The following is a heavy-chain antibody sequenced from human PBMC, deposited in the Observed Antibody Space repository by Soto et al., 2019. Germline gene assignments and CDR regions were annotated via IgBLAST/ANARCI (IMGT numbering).Heavy chain of an antibody. V-gene: IGHV1-18*01. D-gene: IGHD1-1*01. CDR3: ARGRYGDC. CDR1: GYTFTSYG. CDR2: ISAHNGNT. Sequence: QVHLVQSGAEVKKPGASVKGSCKASGYTFTSYGITWVRQAPGQGLEWQGWISAHNGNTDYAQKLQGRVLVTRDTPTSTAYMELRSLRSGDTAVYYCARGRYGDCWGQGALVTVSS. J-gene: IGHJ4*02.